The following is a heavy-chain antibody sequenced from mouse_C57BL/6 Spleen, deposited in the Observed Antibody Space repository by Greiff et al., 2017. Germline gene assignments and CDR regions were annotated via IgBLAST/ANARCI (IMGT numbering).Heavy chain of an antibody. CDR1: GFNITDYY. Sequence: EVQLQQSGAELVRPGASVKLSCTASGFNITDYYMHWVKQRPEQGLQWIGRIDPEDGDTEYAPKFQGKATMTADTSSNTAYLQLSSLTSEDTAVYYCTLDDGYATWFAYWGQGTLVTVSA. J-gene: IGHJ3*01. V-gene: IGHV14-1*01. CDR2: IDPEDGDT. D-gene: IGHD2-3*01. CDR3: TLDDGYATWFAY.